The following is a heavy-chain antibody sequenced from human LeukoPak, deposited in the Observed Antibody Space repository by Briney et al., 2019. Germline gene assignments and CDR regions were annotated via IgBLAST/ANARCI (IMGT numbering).Heavy chain of an antibody. Sequence: SETLSLTCTVSSASLSGFYWNWIRQSAGKGLEWIGRIHSSGNTYYNPSLKSRVTVSVDTSKNQFSLKLNSVTAADTAVYYCARLPSSSWLNWFDPWGQGTLVTVSS. J-gene: IGHJ5*02. D-gene: IGHD6-13*01. CDR3: ARLPSSSWLNWFDP. CDR1: SASLSGFY. V-gene: IGHV4-4*07. CDR2: IHSSGNT.